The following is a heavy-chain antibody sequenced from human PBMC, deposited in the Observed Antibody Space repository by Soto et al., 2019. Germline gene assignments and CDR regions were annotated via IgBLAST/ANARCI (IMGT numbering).Heavy chain of an antibody. V-gene: IGHV1-8*01. Sequence: QVQLVQSGAEVKKPGASVKVSCKASGYTFTSYDINWVRQATGQGLEWMGWMNPNSGNTGYAQKFQGRVTMTRNTSISTAYMELSSQRSEDTAVYYCARVGYSSGWSRYYYYGMDVWGQGTTVTVSS. CDR2: MNPNSGNT. D-gene: IGHD6-19*01. J-gene: IGHJ6*02. CDR3: ARVGYSSGWSRYYYYGMDV. CDR1: GYTFTSYD.